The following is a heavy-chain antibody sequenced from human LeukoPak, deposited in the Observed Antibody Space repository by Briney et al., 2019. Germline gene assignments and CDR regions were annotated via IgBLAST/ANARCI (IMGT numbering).Heavy chain of an antibody. CDR2: IRSKAYGGTT. CDR1: GFTFGDYA. CDR3: TRGGWFGELGDFDY. J-gene: IGHJ4*02. V-gene: IGHV3-49*03. Sequence: GGSPRLSCTASGFTFGDYAMSWFRQAPGKGLEWVGFIRSKAYGGTTEYAASVKGRFTISRDDSKSIAYLQMNSLKTEDTAVYYCTRGGWFGELGDFDYWGQGTLVTVSS. D-gene: IGHD3-10*01.